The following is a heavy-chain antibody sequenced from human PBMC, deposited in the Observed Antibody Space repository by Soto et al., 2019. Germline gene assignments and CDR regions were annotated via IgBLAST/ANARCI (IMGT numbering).Heavy chain of an antibody. D-gene: IGHD2-8*02. CDR1: GYSFTGYY. CDR3: ARGDYGTGGYPFPYLDY. V-gene: IGHV1-2*02. CDR2: INPDSGVT. Sequence: HEHLVQSGAEVKRPGASLKVSCKASGYSFTGYYIHWVRQAPGQGLEWMGWINPDSGVTNYAQNFQGRVTLTSDTSISTASMDLTSLTSDDTAVYYCARGDYGTGGYPFPYLDYWGQGSLVIVSS. J-gene: IGHJ4*02.